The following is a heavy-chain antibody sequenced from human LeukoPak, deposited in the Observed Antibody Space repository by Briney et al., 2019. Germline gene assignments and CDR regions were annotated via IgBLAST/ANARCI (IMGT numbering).Heavy chain of an antibody. J-gene: IGHJ6*02. CDR2: FDPEDGET. CDR3: ATDGPMVRGVMKRAGYYYYGMDV. Sequence: ASVKVSCKVSGYTLTELSMHWVRQAPGKGLEWMGGFDPEDGETIYAQKFQGRVTMTEDTSTDTAYMELSSLRSEDTAVYYCATDGPMVRGVMKRAGYYYYGMDVWGQGTTVTVSS. V-gene: IGHV1-24*01. CDR1: GYTLTELS. D-gene: IGHD3-10*01.